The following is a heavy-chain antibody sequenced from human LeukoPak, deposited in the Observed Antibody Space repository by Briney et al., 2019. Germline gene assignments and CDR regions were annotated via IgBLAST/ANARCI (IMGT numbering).Heavy chain of an antibody. CDR3: ASRVTAGPYFDY. V-gene: IGHV1-69*05. CDR2: IIPIFGTA. Sequence: ASVKVSCKASGGTFSSYAISWVRQAPGQGLEWMGGIIPIFGTANYAQKFQGRVTITTDGSTSTAYMELSSLRSEDTAVYYCASRVTAGPYFDYWGQGTLVTVSS. J-gene: IGHJ4*02. CDR1: GGTFSSYA. D-gene: IGHD2-21*02.